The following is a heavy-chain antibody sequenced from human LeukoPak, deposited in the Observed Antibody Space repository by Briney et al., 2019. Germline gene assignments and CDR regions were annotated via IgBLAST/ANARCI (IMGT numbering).Heavy chain of an antibody. J-gene: IGHJ4*02. CDR3: AGDFTGGYLDY. V-gene: IGHV1-2*02. CDR2: ISPDSGGT. Sequence: ASVKVSCKASGYTFTDYYVYWVRQAPGQGLEWMGWISPDSGGTNYAQKFQGRVTMTRDTSINTAYMELTRLTSDDTAVYYCAGDFTGGYLDYWGQGTLVTVSS. CDR1: GYTFTDYY. D-gene: IGHD5-12*01.